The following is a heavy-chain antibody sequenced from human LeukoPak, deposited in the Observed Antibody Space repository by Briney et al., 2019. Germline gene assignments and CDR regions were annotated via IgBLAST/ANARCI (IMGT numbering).Heavy chain of an antibody. J-gene: IGHJ3*02. CDR3: AREGERLDAFDI. CDR2: ISAYNGNT. D-gene: IGHD1-1*01. V-gene: IGHV1-18*01. CDR1: GGTFSSYA. Sequence: GASVKVSCKASGGTFSSYAISWVRQAPGQGLEWMGWISAYNGNTNYAQKLQGRVTMTTDTSTSTAYMELRSLRPDDTAVYYCAREGERLDAFDIWGQGTMVTVSS.